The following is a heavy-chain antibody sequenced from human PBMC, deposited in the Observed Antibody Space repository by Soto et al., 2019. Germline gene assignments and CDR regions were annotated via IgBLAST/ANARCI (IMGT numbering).Heavy chain of an antibody. Sequence: WGSLRLSCAASGFTFSSYAMSWVRQAPGKGLEWVSVISGSGGSTYYADSVKGRFTISRDNSKNTLYLQMNSLRAEDTAVYYCAKRAWGYFYFAYWGQGTLATVSS. CDR3: AKRAWGYFYFAY. J-gene: IGHJ4*02. CDR2: ISGSGGST. D-gene: IGHD1-26*01. CDR1: GFTFSSYA. V-gene: IGHV3-23*01.